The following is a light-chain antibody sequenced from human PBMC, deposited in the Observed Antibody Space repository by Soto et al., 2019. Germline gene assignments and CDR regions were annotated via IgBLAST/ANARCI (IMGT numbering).Light chain of an antibody. CDR2: GAS. J-gene: IGKJ4*01. V-gene: IGKV3-15*01. Sequence: EIVMTQSPATLSVSPGERATLSCRASQSVSSNLAWYQQKPGQAPSLLIYGASTRATGTPARFSGSGSGTEFTLTISSLHSEDLAVYYCQQYIRWPLTFGGGTKVEIK. CDR3: QQYIRWPLT. CDR1: QSVSSN.